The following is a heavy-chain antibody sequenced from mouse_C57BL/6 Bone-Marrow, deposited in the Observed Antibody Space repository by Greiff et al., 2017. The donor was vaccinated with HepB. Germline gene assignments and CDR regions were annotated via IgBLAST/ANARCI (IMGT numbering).Heavy chain of an antibody. CDR1: GYTFTSYG. CDR2: IYPRSGNT. V-gene: IGHV1-81*01. Sequence: QVQLQQSGAELARPGASVKLSCKASGYTFTSYGISWVKQRTGQGLEWIGEIYPRSGNTYYNEKFKGKATLTADKSSSTAYMELRSLTSEDSAVSFCARGFYYYGSRRYFDVWGTGTTVTVSS. J-gene: IGHJ1*03. D-gene: IGHD1-1*01. CDR3: ARGFYYYGSRRYFDV.